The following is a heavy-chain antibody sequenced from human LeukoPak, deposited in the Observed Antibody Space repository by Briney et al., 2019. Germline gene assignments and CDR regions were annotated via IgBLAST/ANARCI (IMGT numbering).Heavy chain of an antibody. J-gene: IGHJ5*02. D-gene: IGHD2-15*01. Sequence: GGSLRLSCAASGFTFSSNYMSWVRQAPGQGLEWVSVIYSGGSTYYADSVKGRFTISRDNAKNSLYLQMNSLRAEDTAVYYCARDRPGRIFDAWGQGTLVTVSS. V-gene: IGHV3-53*01. CDR3: ARDRPGRIFDA. CDR2: IYSGGST. CDR1: GFTFSSNY.